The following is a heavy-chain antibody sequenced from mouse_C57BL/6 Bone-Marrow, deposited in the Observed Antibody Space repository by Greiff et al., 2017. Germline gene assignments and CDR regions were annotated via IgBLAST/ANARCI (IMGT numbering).Heavy chain of an antibody. J-gene: IGHJ1*03. CDR1: GFSLTSYG. D-gene: IGHD4-1*02. CDR2: IWRGGST. CDR3: ATSTGNWYFDV. Sequence: VQRVESGPGLVQPSQRLSITCTVSGFSLTSYGVHWVRQSPGKGLEWLGVIWRGGSTDYNAAFMSRLSITKDNSKSQVFFKMNSLQADDTAIYYCATSTGNWYFDVWGTGTTVTVSS. V-gene: IGHV2-5*01.